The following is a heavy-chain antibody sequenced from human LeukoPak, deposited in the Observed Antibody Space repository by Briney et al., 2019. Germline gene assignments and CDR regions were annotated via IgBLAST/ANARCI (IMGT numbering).Heavy chain of an antibody. CDR2: IYFSGAT. Sequence: SETLSLTCAVYGGSFSGYYWSWIRQPPGKGLEWIGYIYFSGATNYNPSLKSRVTISVDTSKNQFSLKLSSVTAADTAVYYCAREDPQTKVPEGLDVWGQGTTVTVSS. CDR3: AREDPQTKVPEGLDV. V-gene: IGHV4-59*01. D-gene: IGHD4/OR15-4a*01. CDR1: GGSFSGYY. J-gene: IGHJ6*02.